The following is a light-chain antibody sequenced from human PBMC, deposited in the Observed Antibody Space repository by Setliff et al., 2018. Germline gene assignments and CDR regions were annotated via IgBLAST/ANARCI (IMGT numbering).Light chain of an antibody. CDR1: SSDVGGYNY. CDR2: DVS. CDR3: SSYISSSTFV. V-gene: IGLV2-14*01. Sequence: QSVLTQPASVSGSPGQSITISCTGTSSDVGGYNYVSWYQQHPGKAPKLMIYDVSKRPSGVSNRFSGSKSGHTASLTISGLQAEDEADYYCSSYISSSTFVFGTGTKVTVL. J-gene: IGLJ1*01.